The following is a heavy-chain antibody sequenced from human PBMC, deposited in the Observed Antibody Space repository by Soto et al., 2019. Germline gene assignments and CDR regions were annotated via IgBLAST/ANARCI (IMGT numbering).Heavy chain of an antibody. CDR1: GAYISSYY. Sequence: EALSLIANDSGAYISSYYWSWIRQPPGKGLELIGYIYYSGSTNYNPSLKSRVTISVDTSKNQFSLKLSSVTAADTAVYYCARTWRYSYGSLLGSPNYYGMDGWGQGTTVPGSS. V-gene: IGHV4-59*01. CDR2: IYYSGST. CDR3: ARTWRYSYGSLLGSPNYYGMDG. D-gene: IGHD5-18*01. J-gene: IGHJ6*02.